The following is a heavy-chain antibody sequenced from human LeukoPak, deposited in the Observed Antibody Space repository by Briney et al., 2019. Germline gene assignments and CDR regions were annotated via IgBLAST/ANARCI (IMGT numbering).Heavy chain of an antibody. Sequence: GGSLRLSCAASGFTFSSYWMHWVRQVPGKGLVWASRITSEGSSTSYADSVKGRFTISRDNAKNTLYLQMNSLRAEDTAVYYCARGSSVVALDWGQGTLVTVSS. D-gene: IGHD2-15*01. V-gene: IGHV3-74*01. J-gene: IGHJ4*02. CDR1: GFTFSSYW. CDR3: ARGSSVVALD. CDR2: ITSEGSST.